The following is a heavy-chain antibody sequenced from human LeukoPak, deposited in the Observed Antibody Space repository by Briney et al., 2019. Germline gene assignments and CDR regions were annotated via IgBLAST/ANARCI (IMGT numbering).Heavy chain of an antibody. CDR2: IHHRGST. D-gene: IGHD6-13*01. V-gene: IGHV4-59*01. J-gene: IGHJ4*02. Sequence: SETQCLTCTVSGGSISSNYWTWIRQPPGKGLEWIGYIHHRGSTYYNPSLTSRVTISVDTSKNQFSLKLSSVTAADTAVFYCARGTQYSSSWYYFDYWGQGSLVTVSS. CDR3: ARGTQYSSSWYYFDY. CDR1: GGSISSNY.